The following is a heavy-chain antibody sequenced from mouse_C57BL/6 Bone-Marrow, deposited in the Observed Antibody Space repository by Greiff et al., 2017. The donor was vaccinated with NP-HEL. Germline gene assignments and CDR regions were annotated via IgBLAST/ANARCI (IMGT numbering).Heavy chain of an antibody. CDR2: IDPENGDT. D-gene: IGHD1-1*01. CDR3: TTEGTVVATDFDV. V-gene: IGHV14-4*01. J-gene: IGHJ1*03. Sequence: VQLQQSGAELVRPGASVKLSCTASGFNIKDDYLHWVKQRPEQGLEWIGWIDPENGDTEYASKFQGKATITADTSSNTAYLQLSSLTSEDTAVYDCTTEGTVVATDFDVWGTGTTVTVSS. CDR1: GFNIKDDY.